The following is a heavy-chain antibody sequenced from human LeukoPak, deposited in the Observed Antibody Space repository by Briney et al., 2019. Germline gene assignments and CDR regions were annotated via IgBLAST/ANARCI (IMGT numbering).Heavy chain of an antibody. CDR3: AKDRDYGAAKYYFDC. Sequence: GGSLRLSCAASGFTFSSFAMHWVRQAPGKGLEWVAVISNDGRDIKYADSVKGRFTISRDNSKNTLSLQLNSLRAEDTAVYYCAKDRDYGAAKYYFDCWGQGALVTVSS. J-gene: IGHJ4*02. V-gene: IGHV3-30*18. CDR1: GFTFSSFA. D-gene: IGHD4-17*01. CDR2: ISNDGRDI.